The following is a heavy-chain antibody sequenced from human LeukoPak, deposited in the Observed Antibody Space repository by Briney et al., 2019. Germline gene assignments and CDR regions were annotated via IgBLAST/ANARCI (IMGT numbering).Heavy chain of an antibody. V-gene: IGHV4-39*07. Sequence: PSETLSLTCSVSGGSINSRSNYWGWIRQPPGKGLEWIGEINHSGSTNYNPSLKSRVTISVDTSKNQFSLKLSSVTAADTAVYYCARSFTGYCSGGSCYFPENYYFDYWGQGTLVTVSS. CDR3: ARSFTGYCSGGSCYFPENYYFDY. D-gene: IGHD2-15*01. CDR1: GGSINSRSNY. J-gene: IGHJ4*02. CDR2: INHSGST.